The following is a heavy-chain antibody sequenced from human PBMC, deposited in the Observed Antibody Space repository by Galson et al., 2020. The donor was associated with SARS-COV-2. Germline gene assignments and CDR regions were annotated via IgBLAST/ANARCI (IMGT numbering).Heavy chain of an antibody. Sequence: GGSLRLSCAASGFTFSTAAMSWVRQAPGKGLEWVSTITDNGVNTYYTDSVKGRFTISRDTSENTLYLHMNSLRGEDTAVYYCAHKTGFDYWGQGTLVTVSS. CDR3: AHKTGFDY. J-gene: IGHJ4*02. CDR1: GFTFSTAA. V-gene: IGHV3-23*01. CDR2: ITDNGVNT.